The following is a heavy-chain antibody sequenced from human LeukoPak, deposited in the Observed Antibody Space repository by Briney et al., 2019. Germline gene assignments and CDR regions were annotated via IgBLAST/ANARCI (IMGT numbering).Heavy chain of an antibody. V-gene: IGHV3-74*01. D-gene: IGHD2-15*01. CDR3: ARRSYCSGGSCVHSFDY. J-gene: IGHJ4*02. CDR2: ISDGSTT. Sequence: GGSLRLSCEASGFTFSSYWMHWVRQVPGKGLVWVSRISDGSTTTYADSVKGRFTISRDNAKNTLYLQMNSLRAEDTAVYYCARRSYCSGGSCVHSFDYWGQGTLVTVSS. CDR1: GFTFSSYW.